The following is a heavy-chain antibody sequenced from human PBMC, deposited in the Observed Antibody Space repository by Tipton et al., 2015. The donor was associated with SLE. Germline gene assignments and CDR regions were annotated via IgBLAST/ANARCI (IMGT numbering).Heavy chain of an antibody. D-gene: IGHD6-19*01. CDR1: GGSFSGYY. V-gene: IGHV4-34*01. Sequence: TLSLTCAVYGGSFSGYYWTWIRQPPGKGLEWIGEISHGGITNYNPSLKSRVTISVDTSKNQFSLKLSSVTAADTAVYYCARVRSGWYAVYWGQGTLVTVSS. J-gene: IGHJ4*02. CDR2: ISHGGIT. CDR3: ARVRSGWYAVY.